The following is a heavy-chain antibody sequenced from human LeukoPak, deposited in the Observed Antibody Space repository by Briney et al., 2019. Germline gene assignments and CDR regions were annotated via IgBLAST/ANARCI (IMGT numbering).Heavy chain of an antibody. D-gene: IGHD2-2*01. V-gene: IGHV3-23*01. CDR3: AKGYCASSTCYARFDT. CDR2: ISGSGGSS. Sequence: PGGSLRLSCAASGFTFSNYWMIWVRQAPGKGLEWVSAISGSGGSSPYADSVKGRFTISRDNSKNTLYLQMNRLRAEDTAVYYCAKGYCASSTCYARFDTWGQGTLVTVSS. CDR1: GFTFSNYW. J-gene: IGHJ4*02.